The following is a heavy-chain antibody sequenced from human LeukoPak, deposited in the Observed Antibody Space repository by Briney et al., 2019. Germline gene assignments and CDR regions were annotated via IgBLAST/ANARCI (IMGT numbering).Heavy chain of an antibody. CDR1: GFTFSSYW. J-gene: IGHJ5*02. D-gene: IGHD3-10*01. CDR2: IKQDGSEK. CDR3: ARGITMVRGVTWFDP. Sequence: PGGSLRLSCAASGFTFSSYWMSWVRQAPGKGLEWVANIKQDGSEKYYVDSVKGRFTISRDNAKNSLYLQMNSLRAEDTAVYYCARGITMVRGVTWFDPWGQGTLVTVSS. V-gene: IGHV3-7*03.